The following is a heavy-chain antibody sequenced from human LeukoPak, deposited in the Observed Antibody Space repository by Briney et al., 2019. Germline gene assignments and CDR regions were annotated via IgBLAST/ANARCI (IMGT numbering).Heavy chain of an antibody. CDR1: GYTFTSYG. V-gene: IGHV1-18*01. Sequence: ASVKVSCKASGYTFTSYGISWVRQAPGQGLEWMGWISAYNGNTNYAQKLQGRVTMTTDTSTSTAYMELRSLRSDDTAVYYCARDRFGRSSHSNRYFDLWGRGTLVTVSS. J-gene: IGHJ2*01. CDR2: ISAYNGNT. CDR3: ARDRFGRSSHSNRYFDL. D-gene: IGHD3-16*01.